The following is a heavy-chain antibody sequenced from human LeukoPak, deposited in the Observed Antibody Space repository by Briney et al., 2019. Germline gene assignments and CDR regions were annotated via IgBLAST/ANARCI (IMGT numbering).Heavy chain of an antibody. CDR1: GFTFSTYA. CDR2: VSDGGGAT. D-gene: IGHD2-2*01. J-gene: IGHJ5*02. V-gene: IGHV3-23*01. CDR3: AKAIGHEISAASRWYDP. Sequence: GGSLRLSCAASGFTFSTYAMAWVRQAPGKGLEWVSTVSDGGGATYHADSVKGRFTISRDNFKNTLYLQMNSLRVEDTAVYYCAKAIGHEISAASRWYDPWGQGTLVTVSS.